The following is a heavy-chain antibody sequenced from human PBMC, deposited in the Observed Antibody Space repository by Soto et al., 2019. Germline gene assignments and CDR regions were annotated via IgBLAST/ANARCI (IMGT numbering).Heavy chain of an antibody. Sequence: PSETLSLTCSVSGGSISGSYWSWIRQSPGKGLEWLGYVYYTGSTNYSPSLRSRVSISVDTSKNEFSLRLSSVTAADTAVYFCARIVAVLCEHIDYWRDGTHVTVSS. CDR1: GGSISGSY. V-gene: IGHV4-59*01. J-gene: IGHJ4*01. CDR3: ARIVAVLCEHIDY. CDR2: VYYTGST. D-gene: IGHD2-15*01.